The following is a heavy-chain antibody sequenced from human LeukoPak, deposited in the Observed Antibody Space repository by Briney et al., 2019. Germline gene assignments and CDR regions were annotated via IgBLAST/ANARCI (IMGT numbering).Heavy chain of an antibody. CDR1: GFPFNNHG. V-gene: IGHV3-23*01. Sequence: GGSLRLSCAASGFPFNNHGMSWVRQAPGKGLEWVSGIIGGAGSTYYADSVKGRFTIFGDNSKNTLFLQMNSLRAEDTVVYYCAHGAMYQLDYWGQGTLVIVSS. D-gene: IGHD2-2*01. CDR2: IIGGAGST. CDR3: AHGAMYQLDY. J-gene: IGHJ4*02.